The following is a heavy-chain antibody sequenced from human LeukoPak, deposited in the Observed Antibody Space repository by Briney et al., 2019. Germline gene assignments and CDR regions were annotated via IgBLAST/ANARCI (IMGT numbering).Heavy chain of an antibody. CDR1: GGTFSSYA. CDR2: ISGYNGRT. CDR3: ARGPGGSEGRSHYGMAV. D-gene: IGHD6-19*01. V-gene: IGHV1-18*01. J-gene: IGHJ6*02. Sequence: ASVKVSCKASGGTFSSYAISWVRQAPGQGLQWMGWISGYNGRTNSAQQFHNRVTMTIDTSTTTAYMELRSLRSDDTAVYYCARGPGGSEGRSHYGMAVGARGPTVSVPS.